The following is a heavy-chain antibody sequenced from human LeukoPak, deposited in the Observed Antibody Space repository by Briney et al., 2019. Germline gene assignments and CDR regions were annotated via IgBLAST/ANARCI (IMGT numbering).Heavy chain of an antibody. J-gene: IGHJ4*02. V-gene: IGHV4-59*01. CDR1: GGSISSYY. CDR2: IYYSGST. CDR3: ARDKYDSRGYYWFDY. Sequence: SETLSLTCTVSGGSISSYYWSWIRQPPGKGLEWIGYIYYSGSTNYNPSLKSRVTISVDTSKNQFSLKLSSVTAADTAVYYCARDKYDSRGYYWFDYWGQGTLVTVSS. D-gene: IGHD3-22*01.